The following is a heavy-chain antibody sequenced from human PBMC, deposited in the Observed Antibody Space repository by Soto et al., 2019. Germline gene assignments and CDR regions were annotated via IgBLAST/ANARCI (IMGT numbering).Heavy chain of an antibody. Sequence: ASVKVSCKASGYTFTSYDINWVRQATGQGLEWMGWMNPNSGNTGYAQKFQGRVTMTRNTSISTAYMELSSLRSEDTAVYYCARVDVVVVAATSAPDYYYYYMDVWGKGTTVTVSS. CDR2: MNPNSGNT. J-gene: IGHJ6*03. V-gene: IGHV1-8*01. CDR3: ARVDVVVVAATSAPDYYYYYMDV. D-gene: IGHD2-15*01. CDR1: GYTFTSYD.